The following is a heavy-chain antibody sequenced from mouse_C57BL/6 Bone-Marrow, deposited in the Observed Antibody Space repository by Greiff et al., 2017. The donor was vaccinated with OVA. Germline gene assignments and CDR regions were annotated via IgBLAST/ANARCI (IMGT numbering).Heavy chain of an antibody. V-gene: IGHV1-15*01. CDR2: IDPETGGT. J-gene: IGHJ2*01. Sequence: VQLQQSGAELVRPGASVTLSCKASGYTFTDYEMHWVKQTPVHGLEWIGAIDPETGGTAYNQKFKGKAILTADKSSSTAYMELRSLTSEDSAVYYWTRGTTVEGYFDYWGQGTTLTVSS. CDR1: GYTFTDYE. D-gene: IGHD1-1*01. CDR3: TRGTTVEGYFDY.